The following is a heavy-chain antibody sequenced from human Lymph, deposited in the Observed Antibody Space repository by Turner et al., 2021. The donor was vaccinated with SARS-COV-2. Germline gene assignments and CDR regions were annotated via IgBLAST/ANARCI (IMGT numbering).Heavy chain of an antibody. Sequence: EVQLVESGGGLVKPGGSLRLSCAASGFTFSSYSMNWVRQAPGKGLEWVSSITFTSSYIYYADSVKGRCTISRDNAKNSLYLQMNSLRAEDTAVYYCARGPPDFPYYFDYWGQGTLVTVSS. D-gene: IGHD2-21*02. CDR2: ITFTSSYI. J-gene: IGHJ4*02. V-gene: IGHV3-21*01. CDR1: GFTFSSYS. CDR3: ARGPPDFPYYFDY.